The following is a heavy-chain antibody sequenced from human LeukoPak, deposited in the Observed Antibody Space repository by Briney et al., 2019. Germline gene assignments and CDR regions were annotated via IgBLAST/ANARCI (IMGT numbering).Heavy chain of an antibody. CDR2: IYPGDSDT. J-gene: IGHJ4*02. Sequence: GESLKISCKGSGYSFTSYWIGWVRQMPGKGLEWMGIIYPGDSDTRHSPSFQGQVTISADKSISTAYLQWSSLKASDPAMYYCARRSMNYDILTGYYLGPNVDYWGQGTLVTVSS. D-gene: IGHD3-9*01. CDR3: ARRSMNYDILTGYYLGPNVDY. V-gene: IGHV5-51*01. CDR1: GYSFTSYW.